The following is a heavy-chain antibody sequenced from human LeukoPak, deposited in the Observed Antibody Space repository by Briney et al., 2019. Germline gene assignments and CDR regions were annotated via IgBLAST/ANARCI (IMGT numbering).Heavy chain of an antibody. CDR2: IIPIFGTA. CDR1: GGTFSSYA. CDR3: ARDRVSAVAGAPFDY. V-gene: IGHV1-69*13. Sequence: SVKVSCKASGGTFSSYAISWVRQAPGQGLEWMGGIIPIFGTANYAQKFQGRVTITADESTSTAYMELSSLRSEDTAVYYCARDRVSAVAGAPFDYWGQGTLVTASS. D-gene: IGHD6-19*01. J-gene: IGHJ4*02.